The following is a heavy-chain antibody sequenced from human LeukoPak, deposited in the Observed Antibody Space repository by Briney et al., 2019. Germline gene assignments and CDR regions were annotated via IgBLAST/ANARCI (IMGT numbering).Heavy chain of an antibody. CDR1: GGSIGTYY. D-gene: IGHD3-16*02. J-gene: IGHJ6*03. CDR3: ARHIGGGIEDMDV. V-gene: IGHV4-59*08. Sequence: SETLSLTCTVSGGSIGTYYWSWVRHSPGRGLEWIGYIYVTGNRYNPYLQSRVTISVDTSRNQFFLKMSSVTAADTAVHYCARHIGGGIEDMDVWGKGTKVTVSS. CDR2: IYVTGN.